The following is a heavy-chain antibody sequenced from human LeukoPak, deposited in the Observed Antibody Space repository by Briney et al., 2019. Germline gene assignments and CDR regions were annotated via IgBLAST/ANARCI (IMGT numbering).Heavy chain of an antibody. V-gene: IGHV4-34*01. CDR2: INHSGST. CDR3: ARMYDWSGAWFDP. D-gene: IGHD1-1*01. Sequence: ASETLSLTSAVYGGSFSGYYWSWIRQPPGKGLEWIGEINHSGSTNYNPSLKSRVTISVDTSKTQFSLKLSSVTAADTAVYYCARMYDWSGAWFDPWGDGTLGSVSS. J-gene: IGHJ5*02. CDR1: GGSFSGYY.